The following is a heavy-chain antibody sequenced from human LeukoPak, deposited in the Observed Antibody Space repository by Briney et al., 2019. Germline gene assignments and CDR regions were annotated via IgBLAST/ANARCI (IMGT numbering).Heavy chain of an antibody. Sequence: QTGGSLRLSCAASGVTISQNDMSWVRQAPGRGLEWVPLIYADGATHYADSVKGRFTISRDNSKNTVYLEMNSLRPEDTAVYFCARDRAGRKAWVEFDPWGQGTLVTVSS. CDR1: GVTISQND. CDR3: ARDRAGRKAWVEFDP. D-gene: IGHD3-10*01. CDR2: IYADGAT. V-gene: IGHV3-66*02. J-gene: IGHJ5*02.